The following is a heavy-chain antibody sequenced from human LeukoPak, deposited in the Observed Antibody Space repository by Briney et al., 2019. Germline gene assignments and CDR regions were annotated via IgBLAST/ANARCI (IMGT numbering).Heavy chain of an antibody. D-gene: IGHD3-10*01. Sequence: GGSLRLSCAASGFTLSTYWMHWVRQAPGKGLAWVSRISGDGSSTSYADSVKGRFTVSRDNAKNSLYLQMSSLRAEDTALYHCARDGGMGSGNYYYYGMDVWGQGTTVTVSS. CDR3: ARDGGMGSGNYYYYGMDV. CDR1: GFTLSTYW. V-gene: IGHV3-74*01. J-gene: IGHJ6*02. CDR2: ISGDGSST.